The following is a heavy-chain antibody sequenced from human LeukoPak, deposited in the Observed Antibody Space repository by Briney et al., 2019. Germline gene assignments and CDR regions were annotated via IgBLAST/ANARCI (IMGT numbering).Heavy chain of an antibody. CDR3: VKSNYDFWSGID. J-gene: IGHJ4*02. V-gene: IGHV3-30*03. Sequence: PGGSLRLSCAASGFTFSNYGMHWVRQVPGRGLGWVAVISKVVNKKNYADLVKGRFTISRDNSKATLYLQLNSLRTDDTAVYYCVKSNYDFWSGIDWGQGTLVTVSS. CDR1: GFTFSNYG. D-gene: IGHD3-3*01. CDR2: ISKVVNKK.